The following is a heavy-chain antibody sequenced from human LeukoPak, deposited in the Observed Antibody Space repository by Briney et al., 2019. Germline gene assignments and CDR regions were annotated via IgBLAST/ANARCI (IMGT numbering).Heavy chain of an antibody. CDR3: AKFRRGSERSATGGDY. J-gene: IGHJ4*02. CDR2: ISSSGATK. V-gene: IGHV3-48*03. D-gene: IGHD3-3*01. CDR1: GFTFSSYE. Sequence: GGSLRLSCAASGFTFSSYEMNWVRQAPGKGLEWVSYISSSGATKYYADSVKGRFTISRDNSKNTLYLQMNSLRAEDTAVYYCAKFRRGSERSATGGDYWGQGTLVTVSS.